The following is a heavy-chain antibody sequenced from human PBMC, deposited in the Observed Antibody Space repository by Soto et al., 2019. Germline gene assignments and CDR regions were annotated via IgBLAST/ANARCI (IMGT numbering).Heavy chain of an antibody. Sequence: QVHLVQSGAEVKKPGASVKVSCKGSGYGFTTYGITWVRQAPGQGLEWMAWISAHNGNTNYAQTLQGRGTVARGTSPSTAYTELRSRRSDDKAVYYCARGRYGDYCGQGALVTVSS. V-gene: IGHV1-18*01. CDR1: GYGFTTYG. D-gene: IGHD1-1*01. CDR2: ISAHNGNT. CDR3: ARGRYGDY. J-gene: IGHJ4*02.